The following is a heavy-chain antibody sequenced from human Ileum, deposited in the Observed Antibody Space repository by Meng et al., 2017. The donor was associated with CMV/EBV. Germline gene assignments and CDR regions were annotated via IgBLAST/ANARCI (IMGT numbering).Heavy chain of an antibody. J-gene: IGHJ4*02. CDR1: GYTFTDYY. CDR3: AKYTAIGARGFDY. CDR2: INPNTGDT. D-gene: IGHD3-10*01. V-gene: IGHV1-2*02. Sequence: KASGYTFTDYYSHWVRQAPGQGLEWMGWINPNTGDTNCAQKFQGRVTMTRDTSISTAYMELSSLRSDDTALYFCAKYTAIGARGFDYWGQGTLVTVSS.